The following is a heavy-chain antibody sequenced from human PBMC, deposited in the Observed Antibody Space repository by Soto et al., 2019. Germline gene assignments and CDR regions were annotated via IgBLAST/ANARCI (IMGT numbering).Heavy chain of an antibody. J-gene: IGHJ3*02. D-gene: IGHD3-22*01. CDR2: IYYSGST. Sequence: PSETLSLTCTVSGGSISSGYWSWIRQPPGKGLEWIGYIYYSGSTNYNPSLKSRVTISVDTSKNQLSLKLSSVTAADTAVYYCARGYYYDSSGYYSAFDIWGQGTMVTVS. CDR3: ARGYYYDSSGYYSAFDI. V-gene: IGHV4-59*01. CDR1: GGSISSGY.